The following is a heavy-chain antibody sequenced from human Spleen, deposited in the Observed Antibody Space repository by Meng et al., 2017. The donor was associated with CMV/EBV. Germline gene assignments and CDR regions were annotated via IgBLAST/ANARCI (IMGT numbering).Heavy chain of an antibody. CDR2: IYYSGST. Sequence: SGGSVSSRSYYWSWIRQPPGKGLEWIGYIYYSGSTNYNPSLKSRVTISVDTSKNQFSLKLSSVTAADTAVYYCASGDSGWINWFDPWGQGTLVTVSS. CDR3: ASGDSGWINWFDP. V-gene: IGHV4-61*01. J-gene: IGHJ5*02. D-gene: IGHD1-26*01. CDR1: GGSVSSRSYY.